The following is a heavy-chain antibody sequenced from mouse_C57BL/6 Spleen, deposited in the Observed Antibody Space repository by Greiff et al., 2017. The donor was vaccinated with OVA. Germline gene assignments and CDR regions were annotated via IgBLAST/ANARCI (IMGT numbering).Heavy chain of an antibody. J-gene: IGHJ2*01. CDR2: INPNNGGT. Sequence: VQLQQSGPELVKPGASVKISCKASGYTFTDYYMNWVKQSHGKSLEWIGDINPNNGGTSYNQKFKGKATLTVDKSSSTAYMELRSLTSEDSAVYYCARWGVVGDYFDYWGQGTTLTVSS. CDR3: ARWGVVGDYFDY. D-gene: IGHD1-1*01. V-gene: IGHV1-26*01. CDR1: GYTFTDYY.